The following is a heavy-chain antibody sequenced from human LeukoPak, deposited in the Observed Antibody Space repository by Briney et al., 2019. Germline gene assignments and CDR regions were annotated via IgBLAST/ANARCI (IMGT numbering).Heavy chain of an antibody. CDR3: AREDSSVLRIYFHL. D-gene: IGHD3-22*01. Sequence: GASVKVSCKASGYSFTSYYMHWVRQAPGQGLEWMGWIDPHNGATHYAQKFQGRVTMSRDTASRTDYMEVRRRRPDDTALYYCAREDSSVLRIYFHLWGQGTLVTVSS. CDR1: GYSFTSYY. V-gene: IGHV1-2*02. J-gene: IGHJ4*02. CDR2: IDPHNGAT.